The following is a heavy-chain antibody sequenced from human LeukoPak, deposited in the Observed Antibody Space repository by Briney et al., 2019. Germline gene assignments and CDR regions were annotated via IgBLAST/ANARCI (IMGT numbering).Heavy chain of an antibody. Sequence: SETLSLTCTVSGGSISSGSYYWSWIRQPAGKGLEWIGRIYTSGSTSYNPSLRSRVTISVDTSKNQFSLKLSSVTAADTAVYYCATVDYGSGKVFLRHPYFDYWGQGTLVTVSS. CDR2: IYTSGST. D-gene: IGHD3-10*01. CDR1: GGSISSGSYY. V-gene: IGHV4-61*02. CDR3: ATVDYGSGKVFLRHPYFDY. J-gene: IGHJ4*02.